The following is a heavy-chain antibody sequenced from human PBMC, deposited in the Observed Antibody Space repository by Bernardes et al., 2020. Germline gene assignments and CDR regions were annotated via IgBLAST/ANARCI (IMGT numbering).Heavy chain of an antibody. D-gene: IGHD3-10*01. CDR2: IHYTGNT. Sequence: SETLSLTCTVSGGSISSNNFYWAWIRQPPGKGLEWIAHIHYTGNTYYNPSLKSRITISVDTSKNQLSLHLNSVTAADTALYYCARGGLYGSENWFDSWGQGTLVTVSS. J-gene: IGHJ5*01. CDR3: ARGGLYGSENWFDS. CDR1: GGSISSNNFY. V-gene: IGHV4-39*01.